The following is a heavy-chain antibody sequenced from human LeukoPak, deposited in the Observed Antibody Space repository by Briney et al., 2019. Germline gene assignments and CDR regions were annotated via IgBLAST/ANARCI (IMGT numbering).Heavy chain of an antibody. CDR2: INHSGST. J-gene: IGHJ5*01. D-gene: IGHD2-2*01. CDR3: ARGLGYCSSTSCYLCWFDP. CDR1: GGSISSNSYF. V-gene: IGHV4-39*07. Sequence: SETLSLTCTVSGGSISSNSYFWGWIRQPPGKGLEWIGEINHSGSTNYNPSLKSRVTISVDTSKNQFSLKLSSVTAADTAVYYCARGLGYCSSTSCYLCWFDPWGQGTLVTVSS.